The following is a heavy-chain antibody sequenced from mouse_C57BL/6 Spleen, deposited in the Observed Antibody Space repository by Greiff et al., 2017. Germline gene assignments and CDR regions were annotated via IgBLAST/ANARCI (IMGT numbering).Heavy chain of an antibody. J-gene: IGHJ3*01. CDR2: IDPSDSYT. CDR1: GYTFTSYW. V-gene: IGHV1-69*01. Sequence: QVQLQQPGAELVMPGASVKLSCKASGYTFTSYWMNWVKQRPGKGLEWIGEIDPSDSYTNYKQKFKGKSTLTVDKSSSTSYLQLISLTSEDSAVYYCAKLGRFAYWGQGTLVTVSA. D-gene: IGHD4-1*01. CDR3: AKLGRFAY.